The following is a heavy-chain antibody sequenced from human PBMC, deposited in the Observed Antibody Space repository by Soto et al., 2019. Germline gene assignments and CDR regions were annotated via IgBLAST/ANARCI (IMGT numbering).Heavy chain of an antibody. V-gene: IGHV4-4*02. Sequence: QVQLQESGPGLVKPSGTLSLTCAVSGDSVRSPSYWGWVRQPPGKGREWIGEVFHTGTTSYNPSLRSRVTISMDKSNNQFSLDLSSVTAADTAVYYCARSAGWYAVHSWGPGTLVIVSS. CDR1: GDSVRSPSY. D-gene: IGHD6-19*01. J-gene: IGHJ4*02. CDR3: ARSAGWYAVHS. CDR2: VFHTGTT.